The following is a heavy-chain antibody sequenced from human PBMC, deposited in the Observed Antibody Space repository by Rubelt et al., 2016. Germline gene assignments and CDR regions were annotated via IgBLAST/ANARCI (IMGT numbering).Heavy chain of an antibody. CDR1: SYY. CDR3: ARHTYYNDSSGSNNWFDP. J-gene: IGHJ5*02. CDR2: IYYSGST. D-gene: IGHD3-22*01. Sequence: SYYWSWIRQPPGKGLEWIGYIYYSGSTNYNPSLKSRVTISVDTSKNQFSLKLSSVTAADTAVYYCARHTYYNDSSGSNNWFDPWGQGTLVTVSS. V-gene: IGHV4-59*08.